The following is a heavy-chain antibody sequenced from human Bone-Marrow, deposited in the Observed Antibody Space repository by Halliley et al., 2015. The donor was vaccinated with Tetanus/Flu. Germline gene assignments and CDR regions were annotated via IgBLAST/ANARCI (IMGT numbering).Heavy chain of an antibody. V-gene: IGHV3-53*01. D-gene: IGHD3-10*01. Sequence: SLRLSCAVSGFSVSTNYMSWFRQAPGKGLEWVSVPYSGGVTFYADSVKGRFTISRDNSKNTLYLQMNILRAEDTAVYYCARDGRRFGELTLDYWGQGTLVTVSS. J-gene: IGHJ4*02. CDR1: GFSVSTNY. CDR2: PYSGGVT. CDR3: ARDGRRFGELTLDY.